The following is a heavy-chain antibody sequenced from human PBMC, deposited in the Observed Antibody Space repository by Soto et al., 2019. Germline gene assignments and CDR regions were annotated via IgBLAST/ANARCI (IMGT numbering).Heavy chain of an antibody. CDR1: GGTFSSYA. CDR3: ASAYYYGSGSYYSWFDS. Sequence: GXSVKVCCKASGGTFSSYAIGLVRQAPGQGLEWMGGIIPIFGTANYAQKFQVRVTITADESTSTAYMELSSLRSEDTAVYYCASAYYYGSGSYYSWFDSWGQGTLVTVSS. D-gene: IGHD3-10*01. CDR2: IIPIFGTA. J-gene: IGHJ5*01. V-gene: IGHV1-69*13.